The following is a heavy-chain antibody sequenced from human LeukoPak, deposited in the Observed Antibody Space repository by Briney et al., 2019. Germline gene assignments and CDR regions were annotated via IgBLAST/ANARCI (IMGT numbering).Heavy chain of an antibody. Sequence: ASVKVSCKASGYTFTSYAMHWVRQAPGQRLEWMGWINAGNGNTKYSQKFQGRVTITRDTSASTAYMELSSLRSEDTAVYYCARDGTSNEWPDDYWGQGTLVTVSS. CDR2: INAGNGNT. D-gene: IGHD1/OR15-1a*01. V-gene: IGHV1-3*01. CDR1: GYTFTSYA. J-gene: IGHJ4*02. CDR3: ARDGTSNEWPDDY.